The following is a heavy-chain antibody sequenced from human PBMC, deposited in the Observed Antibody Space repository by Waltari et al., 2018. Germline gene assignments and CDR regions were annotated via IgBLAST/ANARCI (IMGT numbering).Heavy chain of an antibody. D-gene: IGHD1-26*01. CDR1: GDSMQSHY. J-gene: IGHJ6*02. Sequence: QVELYESGPGLVRPSETLFLRCRVSGDSMQSHYWNWLRHSPGRGLEWIGYVYDSGNANYNPSLSRRVSMSIDTSGNQFSLRMTSVTAADTAVYYCARRYGYYNHYGLDVWGQGITVTVSS. V-gene: IGHV4-59*11. CDR3: ARRYGYYNHYGLDV. CDR2: VYDSGNA.